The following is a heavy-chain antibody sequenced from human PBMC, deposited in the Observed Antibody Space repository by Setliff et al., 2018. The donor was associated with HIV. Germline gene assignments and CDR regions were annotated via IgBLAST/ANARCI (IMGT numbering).Heavy chain of an antibody. CDR3: ARSTVGVGATFP. CDR2: INDNGST. CDR1: GGSFSGYY. J-gene: IGHJ4*02. V-gene: IGHV4-34*01. Sequence: SETLSLTCAVYGGSFSGYYWSWIRQPPGKGLEWIGEINDNGSTNSNPSLKSRVTISVDTSKNEFSLRLRSVTAADTAIYYCARSTVGVGATFPWGRGTLVTVSS. D-gene: IGHD1-26*01.